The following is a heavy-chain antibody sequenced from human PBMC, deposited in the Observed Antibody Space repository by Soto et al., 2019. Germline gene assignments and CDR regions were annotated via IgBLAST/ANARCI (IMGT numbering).Heavy chain of an antibody. CDR3: ARDYGDYAHDAFDI. Sequence: GGSLRLSCAASGFTVSSNYMSWVRQAPGKGLEWVSVIYSGGSTYYADSVKGRFTISRDNSKNTLYLQMNSLRAEDTAVYYCARDYGDYAHDAFDIWGQGTMVPVSS. J-gene: IGHJ3*02. V-gene: IGHV3-66*01. CDR1: GFTVSSNY. D-gene: IGHD4-17*01. CDR2: IYSGGST.